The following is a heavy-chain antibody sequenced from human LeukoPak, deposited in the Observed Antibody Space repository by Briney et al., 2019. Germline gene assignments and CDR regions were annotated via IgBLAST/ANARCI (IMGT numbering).Heavy chain of an antibody. J-gene: IGHJ4*02. CDR1: GFTFSSYA. V-gene: IGHV3-23*01. Sequence: PGGSLRLSCAASGFTFSSYAMSWVRQAPGKGLEWVSSMSNGGSTYYGDSVKGRFTISRDNSKNTLFLQMNSLRAEATAVYYCAKGSENIMGAPQADYWGQGTLVIVSS. CDR3: AKGSENIMGAPQADY. CDR2: MSNGGST. D-gene: IGHD1-26*01.